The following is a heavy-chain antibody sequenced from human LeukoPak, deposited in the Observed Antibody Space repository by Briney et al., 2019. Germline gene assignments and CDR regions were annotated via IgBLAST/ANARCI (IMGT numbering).Heavy chain of an antibody. V-gene: IGHV3-66*01. D-gene: IGHD6-19*01. CDR3: ARVPRSSGWTYFDY. Sequence: GGSLRLSCAASGFTVSSNYMSWVRQAPAKGLEWVSVIYSGGSTYYADSVKGRFTISRDNSKNTLYLQMTSLRAEDTAVYYCARVPRSSGWTYFDYWGQGTLVTVSS. CDR1: GFTVSSNY. CDR2: IYSGGST. J-gene: IGHJ4*02.